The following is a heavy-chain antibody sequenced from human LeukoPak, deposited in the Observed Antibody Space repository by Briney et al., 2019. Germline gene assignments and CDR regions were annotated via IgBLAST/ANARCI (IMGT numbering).Heavy chain of an antibody. D-gene: IGHD3-22*01. Sequence: SETLSLTCAVYGGSFSGYYWSWIRQPPGKGLEWIGEINHSGSTKYNPSLKSRVTISVDTSKNQFSLKMSSVTAADTAVYYCAREGRGYYDSSGYYMWGQGTLVTVSS. J-gene: IGHJ4*02. CDR2: INHSGST. CDR1: GGSFSGYY. V-gene: IGHV4-34*01. CDR3: AREGRGYYDSSGYYM.